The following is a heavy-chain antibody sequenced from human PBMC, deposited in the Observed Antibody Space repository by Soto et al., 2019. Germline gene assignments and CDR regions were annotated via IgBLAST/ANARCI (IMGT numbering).Heavy chain of an antibody. J-gene: IGHJ3*02. Sequence: EAQLLESGGGLVQPGGSLRLSCTASGFDFINNAMAWVRQAPGKGLEWVSTISADISYTYYADSVKGRFPITRDNSKNTLYLQMNSLRADDTAVYYCANQNTAKRAFDIWGPRDNGHRLF. D-gene: IGHD2-21*02. CDR3: ANQNTAKRAFDI. CDR1: GFDFINNA. V-gene: IGHV3-23*01. CDR2: ISADISYT.